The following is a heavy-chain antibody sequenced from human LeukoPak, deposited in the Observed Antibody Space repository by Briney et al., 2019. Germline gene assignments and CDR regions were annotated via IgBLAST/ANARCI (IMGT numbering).Heavy chain of an antibody. V-gene: IGHV3-23*01. D-gene: IGHD2-15*01. Sequence: GGSLRLSCAASGFTFSSYAMSWVRQAPGKGLEWVSAISGSGGSTYYADSVKGRFTISRDNSKNTLYLQMNSLRAEDTAVYYCAKGGVYCSGGSCYSVAFDIWGQGTMVTVSS. CDR2: ISGSGGST. J-gene: IGHJ3*02. CDR1: GFTFSSYA. CDR3: AKGGVYCSGGSCYSVAFDI.